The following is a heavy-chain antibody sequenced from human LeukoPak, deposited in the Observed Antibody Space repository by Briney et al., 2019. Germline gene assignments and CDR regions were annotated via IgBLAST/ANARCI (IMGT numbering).Heavy chain of an antibody. Sequence: PGGSLRLSCAAPGFTFSSYWMSWVRQAPGKGLEWVANIKKDGSEKYYVDSVKGRFTISRDNSKNTLYLEVISLTAEDTAVYYCAKDDAWLRFGEWSQGTLVTVSS. J-gene: IGHJ4*02. D-gene: IGHD3-10*01. V-gene: IGHV3-7*03. CDR1: GFTFSSYW. CDR3: AKDDAWLRFGE. CDR2: IKKDGSEK.